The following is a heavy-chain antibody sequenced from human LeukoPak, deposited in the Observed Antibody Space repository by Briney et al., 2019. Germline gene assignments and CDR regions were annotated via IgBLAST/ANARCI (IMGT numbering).Heavy chain of an antibody. CDR1: GFTVSSNY. Sequence: PGGSLRLSCAASGFTVSSNYMSWVRQAPGKGLEWVSVIYSGGSTYYADSVKGRFTISRDNSKNTLSLQMNSLRVEDTAVYYCARDLAWGAFDYWGQGILVAVSS. CDR3: ARDLAWGAFDY. CDR2: IYSGGST. D-gene: IGHD7-27*01. J-gene: IGHJ4*02. V-gene: IGHV3-66*01.